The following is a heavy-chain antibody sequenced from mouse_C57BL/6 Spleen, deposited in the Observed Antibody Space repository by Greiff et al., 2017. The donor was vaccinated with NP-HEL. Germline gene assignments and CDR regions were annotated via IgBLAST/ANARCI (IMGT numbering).Heavy chain of an antibody. D-gene: IGHD2-4*01. J-gene: IGHJ2*01. CDR1: GYAFTNYL. Sequence: QVQLQQSGAELVRPGTSVKVSCKASGYAFTNYLIEWVKQRPGQGLEWIGVINPGSGGTNYNEKFKGKATLTADKSSSTAYMQLSSLTSEDSAVYFCARGDYGEYYFDYWGQGTTLTVSS. V-gene: IGHV1-54*01. CDR2: INPGSGGT. CDR3: ARGDYGEYYFDY.